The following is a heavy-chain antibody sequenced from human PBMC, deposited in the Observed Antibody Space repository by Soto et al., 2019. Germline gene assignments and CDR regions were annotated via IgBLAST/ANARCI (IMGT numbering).Heavy chain of an antibody. V-gene: IGHV1-46*01. CDR3: AGYSSGWYGMDV. CDR2: INPSGGST. CDR1: GYTFTSYY. Sequence: ASVKVSCKASGYTFTSYYMHWVRQAPGQGLEWMGIINPSGGSTSYAQKFQGRVTMTRDTSTSTVYMELSSLRSEDTAVYYCAGYSSGWYGMDVWGQGNTVTVSS. D-gene: IGHD6-19*01. J-gene: IGHJ6*02.